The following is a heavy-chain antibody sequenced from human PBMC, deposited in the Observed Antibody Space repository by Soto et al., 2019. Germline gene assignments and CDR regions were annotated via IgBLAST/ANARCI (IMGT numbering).Heavy chain of an antibody. V-gene: IGHV3-15*07. J-gene: IGHJ6*02. D-gene: IGHD6-6*01. CDR2: IKSKTDGGTT. Sequence: GGSLRLSCAASGFTFSNAWMNWVRQAPGKGLEWVGRIKSKTDGGTTDYAAPVKGRFTISRDDSKNTLYLQMNSLKTEDTAVYYCTTDGQTGSEYSSSSFDYYYGMDVWGQGTTVTVSS. CDR3: TTDGQTGSEYSSSSFDYYYGMDV. CDR1: GFTFSNAW.